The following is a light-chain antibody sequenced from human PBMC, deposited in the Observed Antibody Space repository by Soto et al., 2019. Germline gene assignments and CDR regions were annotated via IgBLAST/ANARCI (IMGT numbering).Light chain of an antibody. CDR3: QQYNNWPLT. CDR2: GAS. CDR1: QSVSSN. J-gene: IGKJ4*01. V-gene: IGKV3-15*01. Sequence: EKATTQSPAILSVSPGERATLSCRASQSVSSNLAWYQQKLGQAPRLLIYGASTRATGIPARFSGSGSGTEFTLTISSLQSEDFAVYYCQQYNNWPLTFGGGTKVEIK.